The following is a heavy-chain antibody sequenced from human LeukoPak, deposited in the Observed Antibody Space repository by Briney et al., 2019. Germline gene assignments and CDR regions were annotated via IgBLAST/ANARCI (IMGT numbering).Heavy chain of an antibody. CDR1: GFTFSSYW. J-gene: IGHJ4*02. D-gene: IGHD1-26*01. CDR3: ARDLSGWELQEY. CDR2: IKQDGSEE. V-gene: IGHV3-7*01. Sequence: GGSLRLSCAASGFTFSSYWMSWVRQAPGKGLEWVANIKQDGSEEYYVDSVKGRFTISRDNAKNSLFLQMNSLRAEDTAVYYCARDLSGWELQEYWGQGTLVTVSS.